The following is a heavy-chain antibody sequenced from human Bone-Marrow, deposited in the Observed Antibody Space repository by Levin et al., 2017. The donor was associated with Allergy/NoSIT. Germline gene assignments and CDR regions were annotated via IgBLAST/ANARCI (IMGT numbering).Heavy chain of an antibody. D-gene: IGHD2-15*01. CDR2: ISGSGSA. CDR3: ARDYCSGGSCSDSY. J-gene: IGHJ4*02. Sequence: GGSLRLSCAASGFSFSDYYMTWIRQTPGKGLEWVSYISGSGSAYYADSVKGRFTISRDNAKKSLYLQMNSLRDEDQALYYCARDYCSGGSCSDSYWGQGTLVTVSS. CDR1: GFSFSDYY. V-gene: IGHV3-11*01.